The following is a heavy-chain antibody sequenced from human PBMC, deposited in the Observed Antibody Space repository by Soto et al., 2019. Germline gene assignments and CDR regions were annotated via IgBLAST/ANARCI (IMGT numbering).Heavy chain of an antibody. Sequence: QVQLQESGPGLVKPSETLSLTCTVSGGSISSYYWSWIRQPPGKGLEWIGYIYYSGSTNYNPSLKRRVTIVEDTSKNHFSLKLSSVTAADTAVYYCARRYGGAFDIWGQGTMVTVSS. CDR1: GGSISSYY. J-gene: IGHJ3*02. V-gene: IGHV4-59*08. D-gene: IGHD4-17*01. CDR2: IYYSGST. CDR3: ARRYGGAFDI.